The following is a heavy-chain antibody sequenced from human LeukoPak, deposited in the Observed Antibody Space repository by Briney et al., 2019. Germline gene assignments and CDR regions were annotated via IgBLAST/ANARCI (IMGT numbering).Heavy chain of an antibody. D-gene: IGHD3-10*01. CDR3: AKMVGNYYGPGSYVHFDY. CDR2: VSGSGSST. J-gene: IGHJ4*02. CDR1: GFTFSSYA. Sequence: GGSLRLSCVASGFTFSSYAMNLVRQTPGKGLEWVSTVSGSGSSTYYADSVKGRFTISRDNSKNTMYLQMSSLRADDTATYHCAKMVGNYYGPGSYVHFDYWGQGTLVTVSS. V-gene: IGHV3-23*01.